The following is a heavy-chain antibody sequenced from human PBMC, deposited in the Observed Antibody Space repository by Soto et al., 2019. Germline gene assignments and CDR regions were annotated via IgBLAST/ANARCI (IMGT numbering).Heavy chain of an antibody. J-gene: IGHJ4*02. CDR1: GFTFTSYS. V-gene: IGHV3-48*02. CDR2: ISSSSSTI. CDR3: VRGGATIFDY. D-gene: IGHD1-26*01. Sequence: EVQLVESGGGLVQPGGSLRLSCAASGFTFTSYSMNWVRQAPGKGLEWVSYISSSSSTIYYADFMKGRFTISRDHAKNSLYLQVNSLRDEDTAVYYCVRGGATIFDYWGRGTLVTVSS.